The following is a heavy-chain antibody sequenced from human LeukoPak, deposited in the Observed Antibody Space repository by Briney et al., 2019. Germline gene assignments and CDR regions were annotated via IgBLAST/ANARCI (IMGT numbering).Heavy chain of an antibody. D-gene: IGHD5-24*01. CDR3: ARDLGGDGFNLRNWFDP. V-gene: IGHV4-31*03. CDR2: IYYSESR. J-gene: IGHJ5*02. CDR1: GGSINSADYY. Sequence: SETLSLTCTVSGGSINSADYYWSWIRQHPGKGLEWIGYIYYSESRYYNPSLKSRVSISIDTSKNQFSLNLSSVTAADTAVYYCARDLGGDGFNLRNWFDPWGQGTLVTVSS.